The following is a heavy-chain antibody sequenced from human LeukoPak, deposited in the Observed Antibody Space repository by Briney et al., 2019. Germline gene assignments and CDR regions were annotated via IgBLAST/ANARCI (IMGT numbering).Heavy chain of an antibody. D-gene: IGHD3-10*01. J-gene: IGHJ3*02. V-gene: IGHV3-30*18. CDR1: GFTFSSYG. CDR3: AKVSLTMGNAFDI. CDR2: ISYDGSNK. Sequence: GGSLRLSCAASGFTFSSYGMHWVRQAPGKGLEWVAVISYDGSNKYYADSVKGRFTISRGNSKNTLYLQMNSLRAEDTAVYYCAKVSLTMGNAFDIWGQGTMVTVSS.